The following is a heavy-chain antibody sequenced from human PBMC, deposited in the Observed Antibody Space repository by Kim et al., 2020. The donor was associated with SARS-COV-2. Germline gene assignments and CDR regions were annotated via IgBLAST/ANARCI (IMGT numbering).Heavy chain of an antibody. D-gene: IGHD6-13*01. CDR2: INHSGST. J-gene: IGHJ5*02. V-gene: IGHV4-34*01. CDR3: ARVELVSNWFDP. CDR1: GGSFSGYY. Sequence: SETLSLTYAVYGGSFSGYYWSWIRQPPGKGLEWIGEINHSGSTNYNPSLKSRVTISVDTSKNQFSLKLSSVTAADTAVYYCARVELVSNWFDPWGQGTLVTVSS.